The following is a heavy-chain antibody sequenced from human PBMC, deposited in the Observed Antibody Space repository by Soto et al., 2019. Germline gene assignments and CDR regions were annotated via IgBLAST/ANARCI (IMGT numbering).Heavy chain of an antibody. V-gene: IGHV4-34*01. Sequence: QVQLQQWGAGLLKPSETLSLTCAVYGWSFSGYYWSWIRQPPGKGLEWIGEINHSGSTNYNPALKSRVTISVETSKIQFYLNLSSVTAADTVVYYWARIMITCGGFLDYWGQGTLVTVSS. CDR2: INHSGST. CDR1: GWSFSGYY. CDR3: ARIMITCGGFLDY. D-gene: IGHD3-16*01. J-gene: IGHJ4*02.